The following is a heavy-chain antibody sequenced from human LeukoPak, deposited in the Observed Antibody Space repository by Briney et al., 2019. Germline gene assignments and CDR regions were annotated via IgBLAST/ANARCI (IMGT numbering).Heavy chain of an antibody. Sequence: GGSLRLSCAASGFTFSSYSMNWVRQAPGKGLEWVSCISSSTIYYADSVKGRFTISRDNAKNSLYLQMNSLRAEDTAVYYCAKDSSGRGYYGSGSIWAPREATFNYFDYWGQGTLVTVSS. CDR1: GFTFSSYS. J-gene: IGHJ4*02. V-gene: IGHV3-48*01. CDR3: AKDSSGRGYYGSGSIWAPREATFNYFDY. D-gene: IGHD3-10*01. CDR2: ISSSTI.